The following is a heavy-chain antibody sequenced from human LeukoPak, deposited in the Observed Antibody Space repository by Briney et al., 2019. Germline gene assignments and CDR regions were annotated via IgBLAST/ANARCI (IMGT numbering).Heavy chain of an antibody. D-gene: IGHD6-19*01. CDR3: ARDAAVAGIRSYYYYYYMDV. Sequence: PGGSLRLSCAASGFTFSYYSVNWVRQAPGKGLEWVSVIYSGGSTYYADSVKGRFTISRDNSKNTLYLQMNSLRAEDTAVYYCARDAAVAGIRSYYYYYYMDVWGKGTTVTISS. CDR1: GFTFSYYS. V-gene: IGHV3-66*01. J-gene: IGHJ6*03. CDR2: IYSGGST.